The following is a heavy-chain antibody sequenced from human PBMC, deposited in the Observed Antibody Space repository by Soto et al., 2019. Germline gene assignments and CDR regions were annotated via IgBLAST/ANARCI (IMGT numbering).Heavy chain of an antibody. J-gene: IGHJ5*01. Sequence: PSETLSLTCSVSGDSISNLDYFWAWIRQPPGQALEYIGYIYKSATTYYNPSFESRVAISVDTSKSQFSLNVTPVTAADTAVYFCARGRYCLTGRCFPNWFDSWGQGVLVTVSS. D-gene: IGHD7-27*01. CDR3: ARGRYCLTGRCFPNWFDS. V-gene: IGHV4-30-4*01. CDR2: IYKSATT. CDR1: GDSISNLDYF.